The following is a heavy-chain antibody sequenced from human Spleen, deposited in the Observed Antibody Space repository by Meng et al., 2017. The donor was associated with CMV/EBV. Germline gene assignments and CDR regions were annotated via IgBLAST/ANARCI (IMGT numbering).Heavy chain of an antibody. CDR3: AKDQGIENTFDY. V-gene: IGHV3-23*01. Sequence: ETLSLTCAASGFTFSSYAMSWVRQAPGKGLEWVSAISGSGGSTYYADSVKGRFTISRDNSKNTLYLQMNSLRAEDTAVYYCAKDQGIENTFDYWGQGTLVTVSS. CDR1: GFTFSSYA. CDR2: ISGSGGST. J-gene: IGHJ4*02. D-gene: IGHD2-21*01.